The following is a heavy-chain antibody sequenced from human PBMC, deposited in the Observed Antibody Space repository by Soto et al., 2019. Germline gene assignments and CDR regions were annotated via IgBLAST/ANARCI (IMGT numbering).Heavy chain of an antibody. J-gene: IGHJ6*02. CDR1: GGTFSSYA. D-gene: IGHD1-1*01. V-gene: IGHV1-69*13. Sequence: SVKVSCKASGGTFSSYAISWVRQAPGQGLEWMGGIIPIFGTANYAQKFQGRVTITADESTSTAYMELSSLRSEDAAVYYCAVRNWNDDSYGMDVWGQGPTVTVSS. CDR3: AVRNWNDDSYGMDV. CDR2: IIPIFGTA.